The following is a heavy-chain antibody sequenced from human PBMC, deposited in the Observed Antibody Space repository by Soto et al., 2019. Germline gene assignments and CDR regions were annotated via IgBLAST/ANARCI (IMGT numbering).Heavy chain of an antibody. Sequence: PGESLKISCKGSGYSFTSYWISWVRQMPGKGLEWMGRIDPSDSYTNYSPSFQGHVTISADKSISTAYLQWSSLKASDTAVYYCAKDWAGWELRPYYGMDVWGQGTTVTVSS. J-gene: IGHJ6*02. CDR3: AKDWAGWELRPYYGMDV. V-gene: IGHV5-10-1*01. D-gene: IGHD1-26*01. CDR1: GYSFTSYW. CDR2: IDPSDSYT.